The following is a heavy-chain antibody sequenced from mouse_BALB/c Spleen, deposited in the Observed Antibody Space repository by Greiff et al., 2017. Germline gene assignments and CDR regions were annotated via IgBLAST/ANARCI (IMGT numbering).Heavy chain of an antibody. CDR3: ARDAYDYGGGAYAMDY. Sequence: EVKLVESGGGLVQPGGSLRLSCATSGFTFSDFYMEWVRQPPGKRLEWIAASRNKANDYTTEYSASVKGRFIVSRDTSQSILYLQMNALRAEDTAIYYCARDAYDYGGGAYAMDYWGQGTSVTVSS. J-gene: IGHJ4*01. D-gene: IGHD2-4*01. V-gene: IGHV7-1*02. CDR1: GFTFSDFY. CDR2: SRNKANDYTT.